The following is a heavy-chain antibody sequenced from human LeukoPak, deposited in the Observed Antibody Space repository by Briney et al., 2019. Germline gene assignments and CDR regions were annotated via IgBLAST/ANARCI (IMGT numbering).Heavy chain of an antibody. CDR1: GGSISSLNYY. CDR2: IFYSGTT. CDR3: ARDTHLDY. Sequence: SETLSLTCSVSGGSISSLNYYWVWIRQPPGKGLEWIATIFYSGTTYYNLSLKSRVTISVDASKSQFSLKLSSVTAADTAVYYCARDTHLDYWGQGTLVTVSA. D-gene: IGHD2-15*01. V-gene: IGHV4-39*02. J-gene: IGHJ4*02.